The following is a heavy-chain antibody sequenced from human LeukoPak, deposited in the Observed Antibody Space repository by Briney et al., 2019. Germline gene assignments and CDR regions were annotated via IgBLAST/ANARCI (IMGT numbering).Heavy chain of an antibody. V-gene: IGHV3-7*01. D-gene: IGHD6-19*01. J-gene: IGHJ3*01. CDR3: VRYGKGEWLANYAFDV. CDR2: INKDESEK. CDR1: GFIFSRYW. Sequence: GGSLRLSCPTSGFIFSRYWMSWVRQAPGKGLEWVANINKDESEKNYVDSVKGRFTISRDNAQHSLDLQMNSLRAEETAVYYCVRYGKGEWLANYAFDVWGQGTMVTVSS.